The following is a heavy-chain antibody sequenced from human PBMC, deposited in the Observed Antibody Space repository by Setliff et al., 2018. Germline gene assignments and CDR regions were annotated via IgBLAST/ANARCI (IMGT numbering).Heavy chain of an antibody. CDR3: ARDSGQGRNYNVWSGKLDS. Sequence: PGGFLRLSSAASGFAFRTYAMHWVRQAPGKGLEWLAVTSYDGINEYYADSVQGRFTIFRDNSKNTLYLQMNSLRGEDTAVYYCARDSGQGRNYNVWSGKLDSWGQGTLVTVSS. CDR1: GFAFRTYA. D-gene: IGHD3-3*01. CDR2: TSYDGINE. J-gene: IGHJ4*02. V-gene: IGHV3-30*01.